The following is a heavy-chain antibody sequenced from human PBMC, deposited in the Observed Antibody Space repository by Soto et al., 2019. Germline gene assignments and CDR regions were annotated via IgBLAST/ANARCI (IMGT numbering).Heavy chain of an antibody. CDR1: GYTFTSYG. Sequence: ASVKVSCKASGYTFTSYGISWVRQAPGQGLEWMGWINPNSGGTNYAQKFQGRVTMTRDTSISTAYMELSRLRSDDTAVYYCARPGSYYDSSGPFDYWGQGTLVTVSS. J-gene: IGHJ4*02. CDR3: ARPGSYYDSSGPFDY. D-gene: IGHD3-22*01. CDR2: INPNSGGT. V-gene: IGHV1-2*02.